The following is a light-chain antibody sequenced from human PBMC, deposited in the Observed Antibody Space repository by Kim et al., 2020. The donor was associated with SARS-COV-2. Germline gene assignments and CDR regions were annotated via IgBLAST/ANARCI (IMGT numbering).Light chain of an antibody. CDR3: QSYNRINVV. CDR1: SGSIDDNY. J-gene: IGLJ2*01. V-gene: IGLV6-57*04. Sequence: NFMLTQPLSVSESPGKTVTISCTRSSGSIDDNYVQWYQQRPGGVPTAVIYEDDQRPSGVSDRFSGSIDNSSNSASLTISGLKTEDEADYYCQSYNRINVVFGGGTQLTVL. CDR2: EDD.